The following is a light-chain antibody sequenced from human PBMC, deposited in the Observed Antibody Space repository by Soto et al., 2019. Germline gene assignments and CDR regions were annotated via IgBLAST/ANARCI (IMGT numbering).Light chain of an antibody. CDR3: VLYMGSGISV. Sequence: QTVVTQEPSFSVSPGGTVTLTCGLNSGSVSTDYYPSWYQQTPGQAPRTLIYSTNTRSPGVPDRFFGSILGKKAALTITGAQTEDESDYYCVLYMGSGISVFGGGTKLTVL. V-gene: IGLV8-61*01. CDR2: STN. J-gene: IGLJ3*02. CDR1: SGSVSTDYY.